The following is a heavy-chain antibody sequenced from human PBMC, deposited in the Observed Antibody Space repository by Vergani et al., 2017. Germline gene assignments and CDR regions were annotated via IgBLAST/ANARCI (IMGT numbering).Heavy chain of an antibody. D-gene: IGHD5-12*01. CDR1: GFTFSGSA. V-gene: IGHV3-73*02. CDR3: AKDHGPWGYSGYDWGPFDY. CDR2: IRSKANSYAT. Sequence: EVQLVESGGGLVQPGGSLKLSCAASGFTFSGSAMHWVRQASGKGLEWVGRIRSKANSYATAYAASVKGRFTISRDNAKNSLYLQMNSLRAEDTALYYCAKDHGPWGYSGYDWGPFDYWGQGTLVTVSS. J-gene: IGHJ4*02.